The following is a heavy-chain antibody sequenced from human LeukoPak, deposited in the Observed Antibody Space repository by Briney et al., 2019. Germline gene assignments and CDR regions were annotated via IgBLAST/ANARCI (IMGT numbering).Heavy chain of an antibody. J-gene: IGHJ4*02. CDR1: GGSFSGYY. V-gene: IGHV4-34*01. CDR3: AGGTTSRSFDY. CDR2: INHSGST. D-gene: IGHD1-1*01. Sequence: PSETLSPTCAVYGGSFSGYYWSWIRQPPGKGLEWIGEINHSGSTNYNPSLKSRVTISVDTSKNQFSLKLSSVTAADTAVYYCAGGTTSRSFDYWGQGTLVTVSS.